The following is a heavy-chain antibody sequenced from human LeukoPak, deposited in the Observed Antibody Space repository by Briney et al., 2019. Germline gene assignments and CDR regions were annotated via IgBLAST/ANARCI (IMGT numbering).Heavy chain of an antibody. Sequence: SETLSLTCTVSGGSISSYYWSWIRQPAGKGLEWIGHIYPPGSTNYNPSLKSRVTMSVDTSNNQFSLKLSSVAAADTAVYYCARESGTIFGVVIPNYYFDYWGQGTLVTVSS. CDR1: GGSISSYY. D-gene: IGHD3-3*01. J-gene: IGHJ4*02. V-gene: IGHV4-4*07. CDR2: IYPPGST. CDR3: ARESGTIFGVVIPNYYFDY.